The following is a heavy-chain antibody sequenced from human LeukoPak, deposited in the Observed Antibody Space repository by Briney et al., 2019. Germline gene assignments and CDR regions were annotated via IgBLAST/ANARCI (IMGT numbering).Heavy chain of an antibody. D-gene: IGHD4-17*01. V-gene: IGHV3-48*01. J-gene: IGHJ2*01. Sequence: GGSLRLSCAASGFTFSSYSMNWVRQAPGKGLEWLSYISSSSSTIYYADSVKGRFTISRDNSKNTLYLQMNSLRAEDTAVYYCAKDPTTVTYWYFDLWGRGTLVTVSS. CDR2: ISSSSSTI. CDR3: AKDPTTVTYWYFDL. CDR1: GFTFSSYS.